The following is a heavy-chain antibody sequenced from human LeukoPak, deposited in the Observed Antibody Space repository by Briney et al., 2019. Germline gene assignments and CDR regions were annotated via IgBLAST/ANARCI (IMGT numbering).Heavy chain of an antibody. Sequence: GGSLRLSCAASGFTVSSNCMSWVRQAPGKGLEWVSVIYSGGSTYYADSVKGRFTISRDNSKNTLYLQMNSLRAEDTAVYYCARDQGGYYFDYWGQGTLVTVSS. CDR2: IYSGGST. CDR3: ARDQGGYYFDY. CDR1: GFTVSSNC. D-gene: IGHD3-16*01. J-gene: IGHJ4*02. V-gene: IGHV3-66*01.